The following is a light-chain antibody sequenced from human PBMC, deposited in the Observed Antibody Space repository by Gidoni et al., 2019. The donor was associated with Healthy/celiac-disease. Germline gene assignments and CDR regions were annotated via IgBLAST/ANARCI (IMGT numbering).Light chain of an antibody. J-gene: IGKJ3*01. CDR3: QQRSNWLGA. V-gene: IGKV3-11*01. CDR2: DAS. CDR1: QSVSSY. Sequence: EIVLTQSPATLSLSPGERATLSCRASQSVSSYLAWYHQKPGQAPSLLIYDASNRATGIPARFSGSGSGTDFTLTISSLEPEDFAVYYCQQRSNWLGAFGPGTKVDIK.